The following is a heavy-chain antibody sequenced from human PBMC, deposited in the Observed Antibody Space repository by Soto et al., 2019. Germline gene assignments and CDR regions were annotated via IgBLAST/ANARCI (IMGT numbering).Heavy chain of an antibody. CDR3: ASGRYDSSGYFDY. D-gene: IGHD3-22*01. CDR2: VTPFNGNT. J-gene: IGHJ4*02. Sequence: KVSCKGSGNTFMYLYLHWVRQAPGQALEWMGWVTPFNGNTKYAPRFQDRVTFTGDSSMSTAYMDLRSLTPEDTAMYYCASGRYDSSGYFDYWGPGTLVTVSS. V-gene: IGHV1-45*02. CDR1: GNTFMYLY.